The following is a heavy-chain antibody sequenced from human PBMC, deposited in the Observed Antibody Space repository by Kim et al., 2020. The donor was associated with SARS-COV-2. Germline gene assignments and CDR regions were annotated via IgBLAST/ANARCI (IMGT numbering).Heavy chain of an antibody. CDR1: GYGFSAYG. D-gene: IGHD3-10*01. CDR3: ARDGGGIIMVRDAVVGFDL. J-gene: IGHJ3*01. CDR2: INTYTGNA. V-gene: IGHV1-18*01. Sequence: ASVKVSCQASGYGFSAYGVTWVRQAPGQGLEWMGWINTYTGNAKYAQDFQGRVTMTTDTSTMTVYMELRSLRSDDTAVFYCARDGGGIIMVRDAVVGFDLWGQGTLVTVSS.